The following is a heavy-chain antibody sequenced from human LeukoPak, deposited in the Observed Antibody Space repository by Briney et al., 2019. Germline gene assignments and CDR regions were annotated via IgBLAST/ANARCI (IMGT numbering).Heavy chain of an antibody. Sequence: TPSETLSLTCAVYGGSFSGYYWSWIRQPPGKGLEWTGEINHSGSTNYNPSLKSRVTISVETSKNQFSLKLSSVTAADTAVYYCARGGGGYSGYGSDFDYWGQGTLVTVSS. CDR1: GGSFSGYY. V-gene: IGHV4-34*01. CDR3: ARGGGGYSGYGSDFDY. J-gene: IGHJ4*02. D-gene: IGHD5-12*01. CDR2: INHSGST.